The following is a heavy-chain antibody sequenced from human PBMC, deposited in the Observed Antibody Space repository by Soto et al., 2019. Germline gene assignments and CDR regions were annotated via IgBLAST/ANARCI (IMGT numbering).Heavy chain of an antibody. CDR3: STRAYDTNGYYRFDP. CDR2: INHSGRV. V-gene: IGHV4-34*01. D-gene: IGHD3-22*01. CDR1: GGSFSGYS. Sequence: PSETLSLACAFYGGSFSGYSWTWIRQSPGKGLEWIGDINHSGRVNYSPSLKSRVTISLDTSKNQFSLTLSAVTAADTAMYYCSTRAYDTNGYYRFDPWGQGTLVTVSS. J-gene: IGHJ5*01.